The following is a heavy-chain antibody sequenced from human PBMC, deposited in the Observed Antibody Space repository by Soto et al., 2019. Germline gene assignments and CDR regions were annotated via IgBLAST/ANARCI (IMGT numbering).Heavy chain of an antibody. CDR1: GFKFSDYG. D-gene: IGHD6-6*01. Sequence: QLVQSGAEVKRPGASVRVSCKASGFKFSDYGISWVLQAPGQGLEWMGWISPYNHNTNYAQTVQGRVTIPTDTSSGIVYMELWSMRSDDTALYYCARDAYSSSAPLDYWGQGTLVTVSS. CDR2: ISPYNHNT. CDR3: ARDAYSSSAPLDY. J-gene: IGHJ4*02. V-gene: IGHV1-18*01.